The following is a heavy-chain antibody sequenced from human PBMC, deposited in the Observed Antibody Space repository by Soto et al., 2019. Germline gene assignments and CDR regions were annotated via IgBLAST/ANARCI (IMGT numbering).Heavy chain of an antibody. J-gene: IGHJ4*02. D-gene: IGHD6-19*01. Sequence: KPGGSLRLSCAASGFTFSSYSMNWVRQAPGKGLEWISSIGSSSSYIYYADSVKGRFTISRDNAKNSLYLQMNSLRAEDTAVYYCARGSLSQDYSSGWYVDFDYWGQGTLVTVSS. CDR1: GFTFSSYS. CDR3: ARGSLSQDYSSGWYVDFDY. V-gene: IGHV3-21*01. CDR2: IGSSSSYI.